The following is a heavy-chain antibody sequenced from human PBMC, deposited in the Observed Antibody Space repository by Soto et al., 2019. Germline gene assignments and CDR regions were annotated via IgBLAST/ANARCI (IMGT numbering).Heavy chain of an antibody. V-gene: IGHV3-72*01. Sequence: EVQLVESGGGLVEPGGSLRLSCAASGFIFSDHYMDWVRQAPGKGLEWIGRVRDKANGYTTEYAASVRGRFTVSKDDTKNSLYLQMNSLQIEDTAMYYCVRNLASCGTYYIDYWGQGTLVTVSS. CDR1: GFIFSDHY. CDR3: VRNLASCGTYYIDY. D-gene: IGHD1-26*01. J-gene: IGHJ4*02. CDR2: VRDKANGYTT.